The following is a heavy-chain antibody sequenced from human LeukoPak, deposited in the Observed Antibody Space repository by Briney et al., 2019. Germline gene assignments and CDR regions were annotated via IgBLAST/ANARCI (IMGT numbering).Heavy chain of an antibody. V-gene: IGHV4-34*01. CDR1: GGSFSGYY. J-gene: IGHJ4*02. Sequence: SETLSLTCAVYGGSFSGYYWSWIRQPPGKGLEWIGEINHSGSTNYNPSLKSRVTISVDTSENQFSLKLSSVTAADTAVYYCARSAIFGIGVDYWGQGTLVTVSS. D-gene: IGHD3-3*01. CDR3: ARSAIFGIGVDY. CDR2: INHSGST.